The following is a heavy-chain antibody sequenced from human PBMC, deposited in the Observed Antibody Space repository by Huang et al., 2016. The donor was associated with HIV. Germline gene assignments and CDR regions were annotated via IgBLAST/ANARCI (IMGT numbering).Heavy chain of an antibody. CDR2: ITHSGST. V-gene: IGHV4-34*01. J-gene: IGHJ4*02. D-gene: IGHD3-10*01. CDR1: GGSFSGYY. Sequence: QVQLHQWGAGLLKPWETLSLTCAVYGGSFSGYYWSWIRQPPGKGLEWIGEITHSGSTKYNPYLKRRGTISEETSKNQFALKLSSVTAADTAVYYCARAPHYGAGSYYYWGQGTLVTVSS. CDR3: ARAPHYGAGSYYY.